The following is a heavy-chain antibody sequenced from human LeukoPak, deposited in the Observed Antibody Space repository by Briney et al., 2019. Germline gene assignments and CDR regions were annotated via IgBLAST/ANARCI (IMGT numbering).Heavy chain of an antibody. CDR2: INHSGST. V-gene: IGHV4-34*01. CDR1: GGSFSGYY. CDR3: ARGRGYCSGGSCYRCCHFDY. D-gene: IGHD2-15*01. J-gene: IGHJ4*02. Sequence: SETLSLTCAVYGGSFSGYYWSWIRQPPGKGLEWIGEINHSGSTNYNPSLKSRDTISVDTSKNQFSLKLSSVTAADTAVYYCARGRGYCSGGSCYRCCHFDYWGQGTLVTVSS.